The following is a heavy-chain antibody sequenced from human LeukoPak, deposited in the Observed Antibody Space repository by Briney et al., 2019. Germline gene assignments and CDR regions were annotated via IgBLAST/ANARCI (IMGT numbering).Heavy chain of an antibody. CDR3: AKERQYFDWLSYGLDV. CDR2: ISWNSGSI. Sequence: GGSLRLSCAASGFNFDEYAIHWVRQGPGKGLEWVSGISWNSGSISYAVSVKGRFTISRDNAKKSLYLQMNSLRPEDTAFYFCAKERQYFDWLSYGLDVWGQGTTVIVSS. D-gene: IGHD3-9*01. CDR1: GFNFDEYA. J-gene: IGHJ6*02. V-gene: IGHV3-9*01.